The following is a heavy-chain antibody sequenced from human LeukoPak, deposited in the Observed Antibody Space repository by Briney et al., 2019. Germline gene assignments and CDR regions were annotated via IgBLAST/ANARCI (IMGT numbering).Heavy chain of an antibody. CDR2: TSSSSSTI. J-gene: IGHJ4*02. CDR3: AGGKRYYYDSFDY. Sequence: PGGSLRLSCAASGFTFSSYAMSWVRQAPGKGLEWVSYTSSSSSTIYYADSVKGRFTISRDNAKNSLYLQMNSLRAEDTAVYYCAGGKRYYYDSFDYWGQGTLVTVSS. CDR1: GFTFSSYA. V-gene: IGHV3-48*04. D-gene: IGHD3-22*01.